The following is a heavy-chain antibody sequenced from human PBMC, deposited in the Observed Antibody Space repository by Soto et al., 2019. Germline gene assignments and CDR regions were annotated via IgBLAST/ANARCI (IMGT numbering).Heavy chain of an antibody. J-gene: IGHJ4*02. CDR3: GRHIQCSTTSCYFDY. D-gene: IGHD2-2*01. CDR1: GGSIVSSSDY. CDR2: INYSGKT. Sequence: SETLSLTCSVFGGSIVSSSDYCSWIRQAPGKGLEWSGSINYSGKTYYNPSLKSRVAISVDTSKNWFSLKLSSMTAADTAVYYCGRHIQCSTTSCYFDYWGQGTLVTVSS. V-gene: IGHV4-39*01.